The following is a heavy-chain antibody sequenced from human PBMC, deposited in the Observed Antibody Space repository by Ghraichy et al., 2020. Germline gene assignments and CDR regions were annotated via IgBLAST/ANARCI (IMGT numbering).Heavy chain of an antibody. V-gene: IGHV1-18*01. Sequence: ASVKVSCKASGYTFTTYGIYWVRQAPGQGLEWMGWISPYTGKTNYAHKFQGRVTFTTDTSTHTAYMELRSLRSDDTAVYYCARGHEYYDSTGYQFWGQGTLVTVSS. D-gene: IGHD3-22*01. CDR3: ARGHEYYDSTGYQF. CDR1: GYTFTTYG. CDR2: ISPYTGKT. J-gene: IGHJ4*02.